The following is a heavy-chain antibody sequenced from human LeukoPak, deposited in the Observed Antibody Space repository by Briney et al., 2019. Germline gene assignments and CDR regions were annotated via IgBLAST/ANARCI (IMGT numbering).Heavy chain of an antibody. V-gene: IGHV1-2*02. D-gene: IGHD2-8*01. CDR2: LNPQTGDT. Sequence: GASVKVSCKASGYTFTSYDINWVQQATGQGLEWMGWLNPQTGDTHFAQKFQGRVTFTRDTSISTAYMAMSRLRSDDTAVYFCARKPLGVLISSAAVIEYWGQGTLVTVSS. CDR3: ARKPLGVLISSAAVIEY. J-gene: IGHJ4*02. CDR1: GYTFTSYD.